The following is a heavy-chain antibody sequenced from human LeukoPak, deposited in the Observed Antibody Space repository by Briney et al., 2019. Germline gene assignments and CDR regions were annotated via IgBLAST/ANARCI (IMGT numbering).Heavy chain of an antibody. V-gene: IGHV3-74*01. CDR1: KFTFRSYW. Sequence: PGGSLRLSCAASKFTFRSYWMHWVRQAPGKGLVWVSRINTDGSSTNYADSVKGRFAISRDNAKNTLYLQMNSLRAEDTAVYYCAPRYSSGSPTPGWFDPWGQGTLVTVSS. J-gene: IGHJ5*02. CDR2: INTDGSST. D-gene: IGHD6-19*01. CDR3: APRYSSGSPTPGWFDP.